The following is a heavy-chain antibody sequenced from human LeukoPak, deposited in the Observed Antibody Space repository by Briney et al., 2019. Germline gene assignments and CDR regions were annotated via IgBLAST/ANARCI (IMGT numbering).Heavy chain of an antibody. CDR3: ARELVSSGNGYFDL. V-gene: IGHV3-23*01. CDR1: GFTFGNFG. D-gene: IGHD3-10*01. J-gene: IGHJ2*01. CDR2: ITGSSTWT. Sequence: GGSLRPSCEASGFTFGNFGMTWVRQAPGKGLQWVSGITGSSTWTYYAASVKGRFTVSRDNSQNTLHLQMNSLRADDTAVYYCARELVSSGNGYFDLWGRATLVTVSS.